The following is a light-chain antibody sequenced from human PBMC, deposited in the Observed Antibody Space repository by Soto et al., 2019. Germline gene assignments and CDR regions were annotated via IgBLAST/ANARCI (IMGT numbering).Light chain of an antibody. V-gene: IGKV3-15*01. CDR1: QSVSSK. CDR3: QQYNNWPWT. CDR2: AAS. Sequence: EIVMTQSPATLSVSPGERATLSCRASQSVSSKLAWYPQKPGQPPRLLIYAASTRATGIPVRFSGSGSGTEFTLTISSLQSEDFAVYYCQQYNNWPWTFGQGTKVDI. J-gene: IGKJ1*01.